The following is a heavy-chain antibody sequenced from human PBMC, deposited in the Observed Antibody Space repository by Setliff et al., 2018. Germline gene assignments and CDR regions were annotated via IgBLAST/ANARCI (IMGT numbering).Heavy chain of an antibody. CDR3: ARHNLHGTATTFAFDI. D-gene: IGHD2-21*02. CDR2: ISDSGRT. CDR1: GGSINSYY. Sequence: PSETLSLTCTVSGGSINSYYWSWIRQPPGKGLEWIAYISDSGRTNYNPSLKSRVTISLDTSKNQFSRQLSSVTAAATAVYSCARHNLHGTATTFAFDIWGQGTMVTVSS. V-gene: IGHV4-59*08. J-gene: IGHJ3*02.